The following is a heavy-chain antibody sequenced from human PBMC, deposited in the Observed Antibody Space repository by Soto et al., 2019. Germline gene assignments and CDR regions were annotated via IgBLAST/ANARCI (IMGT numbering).Heavy chain of an antibody. J-gene: IGHJ6*02. V-gene: IGHV4-39*01. CDR2: IDYTAHT. CDR1: GGSVTSSSYS. D-gene: IGHD2-15*01. Sequence: ASETLSLTCTVSGGSVTSSSYSWAWSRQPPGKGLEWIGSIDYTAHTYYNLSLESRVTVSVDASKNQVLLPVSSVTAADTAVYYCAPLSVSLSGPYGIHVWGQGTTVTVSS. CDR3: APLSVSLSGPYGIHV.